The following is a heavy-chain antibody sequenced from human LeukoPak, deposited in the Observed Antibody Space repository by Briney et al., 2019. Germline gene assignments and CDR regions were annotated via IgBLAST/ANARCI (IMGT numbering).Heavy chain of an antibody. CDR2: INPSSGST. CDR1: GYTFTSFF. D-gene: IGHD2-15*01. Sequence: ASVKVSFKASGYTFTSFFIHWVRQAPGQGLEWMGIINPSSGSTGYAQKFQGRVTVTRDTSTSTVYMELSSLRSDDTAIYYCARRFCSGTRCYSNWFDPWGQGTLVTVSS. CDR3: ARRFCSGTRCYSNWFDP. V-gene: IGHV1-46*01. J-gene: IGHJ5*02.